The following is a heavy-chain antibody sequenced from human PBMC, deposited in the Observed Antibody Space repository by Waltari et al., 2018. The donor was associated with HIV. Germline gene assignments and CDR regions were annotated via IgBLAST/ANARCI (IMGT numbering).Heavy chain of an antibody. CDR3: ARGYSSGWGAESY. D-gene: IGHD6-19*01. V-gene: IGHV3-21*01. CDR1: GFTFSSYS. Sequence: LVKPGGSLRLSCAASGFTFSSYSMNWVRQAPGKGLEWVSSISSSSSYIYYADSVKGRFTISRDNAKNSLYLQMNSLRAEDTAVYYCARGYSSGWGAESYWGQGTLVTVSS. J-gene: IGHJ4*02. CDR2: ISSSSSYI.